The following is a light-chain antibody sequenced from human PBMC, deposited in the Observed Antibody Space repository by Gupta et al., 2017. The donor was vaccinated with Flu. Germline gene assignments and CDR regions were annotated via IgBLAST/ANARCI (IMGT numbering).Light chain of an antibody. CDR1: QSVLYSSNNKNY. CDR3: QQDDSKTPT. CDR2: WAS. V-gene: IGKV4-1*01. J-gene: IGKJ4*01. Sequence: DIVMTQSPDSLAVSLGERATINCKSSQSVLYSSNNKNYLAWYQQKPGQPPKLLIYWASTRESGVPDRFSGRGSGTDFTLTISSLQAEDVPVYYCQQDDSKTPTFGGGTKVEIK.